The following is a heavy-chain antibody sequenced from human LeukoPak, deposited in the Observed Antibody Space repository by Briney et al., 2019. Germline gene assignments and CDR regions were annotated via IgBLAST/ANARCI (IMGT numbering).Heavy chain of an antibody. CDR1: GGSISSYY. D-gene: IGHD4-17*01. CDR3: ARAGTVTTVWPYYFDY. Sequence: SETLSLTCTVSGGSISSYYWSWIRQPAGKGLEWIGRIYTSGGTNYNPSLKSRVTMSVDTSKNQFSLKLSSVTAADTAVYYCARAGTVTTVWPYYFDYWGQGTLVTVSS. V-gene: IGHV4-4*07. J-gene: IGHJ4*02. CDR2: IYTSGGT.